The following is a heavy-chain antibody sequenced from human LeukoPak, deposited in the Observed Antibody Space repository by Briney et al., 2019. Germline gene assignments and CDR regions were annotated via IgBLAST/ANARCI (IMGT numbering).Heavy chain of an antibody. D-gene: IGHD3-10*01. CDR2: IIPIFGTA. V-gene: IGHV1-69*13. Sequence: SVKVSCKASGYTFNSYYMHWVRQAPGQGLEWMGGIIPIFGTANYAQKFQGRVTITADESTSTAYMELSSLRSEDTAVYYCARESRITMVRGSYYYYYMDVWGKGTTVTVSS. J-gene: IGHJ6*03. CDR3: ARESRITMVRGSYYYYYMDV. CDR1: GYTFNSYY.